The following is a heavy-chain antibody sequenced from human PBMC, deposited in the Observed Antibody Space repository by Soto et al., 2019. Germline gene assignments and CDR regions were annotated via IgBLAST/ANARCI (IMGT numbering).Heavy chain of an antibody. D-gene: IGHD2-15*01. CDR1: GYTFTDYY. V-gene: IGHV1-2*02. CDR3: ASEDCRNTNCLKGFDY. CDR2: INPKSGGP. Sequence: GASVKVSCKTSGYTFTDYYMHWVRQAPGQGFEWVAGINPKSGGPKYVPKFQGRVTVTRDTSTSTAYMELNRLTSDDTAVYYCASEDCRNTNCLKGFDYWGQGTLVTVSS. J-gene: IGHJ4*02.